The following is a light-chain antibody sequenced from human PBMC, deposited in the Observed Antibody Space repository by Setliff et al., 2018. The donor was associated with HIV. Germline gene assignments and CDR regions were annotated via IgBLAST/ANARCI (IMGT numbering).Light chain of an antibody. CDR1: SSDVGDFDS. Sequence: HSVLTQPASVSGSPGQSITISCTATSSDVGDFDSVAWYQQHPGRAPKLMIYEVSNRPSGVSNRFSGSKSGNTASLTISGLQAEDEADYYCSSYTSSRPGVFGTGTKVTVL. V-gene: IGLV2-14*01. CDR3: SSYTSSRPGV. CDR2: EVS. J-gene: IGLJ1*01.